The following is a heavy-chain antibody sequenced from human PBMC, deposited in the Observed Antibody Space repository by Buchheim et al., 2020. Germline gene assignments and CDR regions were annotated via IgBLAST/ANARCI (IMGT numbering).Heavy chain of an antibody. CDR3: ARDAPMYSSGWYGGMDV. V-gene: IGHV4-39*02. Sequence: QLQLQESGPGLVKPSETLSLTCTVSGGSISSTNYYWGWIRQPPGKRLEWIGSMSHSGTSYYNPSLESRFSISVDTSKNQFSLKVTSVTAADTAVYYCARDAPMYSSGWYGGMDVWGQGTT. CDR2: MSHSGTS. J-gene: IGHJ6*02. CDR1: GGSISSTNYY. D-gene: IGHD6-19*01.